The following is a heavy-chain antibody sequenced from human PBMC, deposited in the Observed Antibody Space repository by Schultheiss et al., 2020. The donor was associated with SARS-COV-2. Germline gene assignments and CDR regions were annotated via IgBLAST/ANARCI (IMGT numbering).Heavy chain of an antibody. CDR2: VTSNNGTT. CDR3: ARGLPDYDFWSGYPSYYGMDV. V-gene: IGHV3-53*01. CDR1: GFTVTTNQ. D-gene: IGHD3-3*01. Sequence: GGSLRLSCAASGFTVTTNQMSWVRQVPGKGLEWVSAVTSNNGTTYYADSVKGRFTISRDNSKNTLYLQMNSLRAEDTAVYYCARGLPDYDFWSGYPSYYGMDVWGQGTTVTVSS. J-gene: IGHJ6*02.